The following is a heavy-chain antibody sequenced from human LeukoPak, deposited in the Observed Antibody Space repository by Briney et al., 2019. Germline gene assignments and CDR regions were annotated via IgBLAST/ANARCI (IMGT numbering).Heavy chain of an antibody. V-gene: IGHV1-2*02. CDR1: GYTFTGYY. CDR3: AREKIVGVNNWFDH. J-gene: IGHJ5*02. CDR2: INPNSGGT. Sequence: GASVTVSCKASGYTFTGYYMHWVRQAPGQGLEWMGWINPNSGGTNYAQKFQGRVTMTRDTSISTAYMELGRLRSDDTAVYYCAREKIVGVNNWFDHWGQGTLVTVSS. D-gene: IGHD1-26*01.